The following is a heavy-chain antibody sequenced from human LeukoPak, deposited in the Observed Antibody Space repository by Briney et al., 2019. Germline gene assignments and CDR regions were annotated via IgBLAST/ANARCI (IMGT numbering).Heavy chain of an antibody. D-gene: IGHD2-2*01. V-gene: IGHV3-48*01. Sequence: GGSLRLSCAASGFTFSSYSMNWVRQAPGKGLEWISYIGISSGNTKYADSVKGRFSISGDKAKNSVYLQMNSLRVEDTAVYYCARDTKYAFDNWGQGTLVTVSS. J-gene: IGHJ4*02. CDR2: IGISSGNT. CDR3: ARDTKYAFDN. CDR1: GFTFSSYS.